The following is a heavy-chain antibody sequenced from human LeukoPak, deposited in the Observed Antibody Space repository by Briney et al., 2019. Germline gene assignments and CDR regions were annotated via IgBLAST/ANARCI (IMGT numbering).Heavy chain of an antibody. CDR3: ARSRIAAAGTSRWYFDL. D-gene: IGHD6-13*01. V-gene: IGHV4-34*01. CDR1: GGSFSGYY. CDR2: INHSGST. J-gene: IGHJ2*01. Sequence: SETLSLTCAVYGGSFSGYYWSWIRQPPGKGLEWIGEINHSGSTNYNPSLKSRVTISVDTSKNQFSLKLSSVTAADTAVYYCARSRIAAAGTSRWYFDLWGRGTLVTVSS.